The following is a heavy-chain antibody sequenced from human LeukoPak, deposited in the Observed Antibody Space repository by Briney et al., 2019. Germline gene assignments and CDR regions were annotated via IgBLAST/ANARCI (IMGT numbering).Heavy chain of an antibody. CDR3: ANRGRFLEWLFPKYYFDY. CDR2: ISGSGDST. V-gene: IGHV3-23*01. J-gene: IGHJ4*02. Sequence: GGSLRLSCAASGFTFNSYAMTWVRQAPAKGLEWVSAISGSGDSTYYADSVKGRFTISRDNSKNTLYLQMNSLRAEDTAVYYCANRGRFLEWLFPKYYFDYWGQGTLVTVSS. CDR1: GFTFNSYA. D-gene: IGHD3-3*01.